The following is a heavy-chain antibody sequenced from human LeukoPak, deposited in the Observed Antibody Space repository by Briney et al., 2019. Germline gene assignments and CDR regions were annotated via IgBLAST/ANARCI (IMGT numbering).Heavy chain of an antibody. Sequence: SETLSLTCTVSGASTNTHFWSWIRQPAGKGLEWIGRIYFSGSSNYNPSLKSRVTMSVDTSNNQLSLKLSSVTAADTAVYYCARAASGSYYEVNYWGQGTLVTVSS. CDR1: GASTNTHF. V-gene: IGHV4-4*07. D-gene: IGHD1-26*01. J-gene: IGHJ4*02. CDR3: ARAASGSYYEVNY. CDR2: IYFSGSS.